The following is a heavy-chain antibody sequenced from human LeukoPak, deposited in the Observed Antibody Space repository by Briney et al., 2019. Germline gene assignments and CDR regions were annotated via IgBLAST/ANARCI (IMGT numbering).Heavy chain of an antibody. CDR1: GVSVSSQY. Sequence: GRSLRLSCAISGVSVSSQYMSWVRQAPGKGLEWVSVIYSGGRTYYADSVKGRFTISRDNSKNTLYLQMNSLRVEDTAVYYCARGGVEDTYGLYDYWGQGTLVTVSS. V-gene: IGHV3-66*01. J-gene: IGHJ4*02. CDR2: IYSGGRT. D-gene: IGHD3-16*01. CDR3: ARGGVEDTYGLYDY.